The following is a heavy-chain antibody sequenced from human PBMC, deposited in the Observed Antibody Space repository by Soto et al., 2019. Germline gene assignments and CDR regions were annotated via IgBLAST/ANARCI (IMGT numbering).Heavy chain of an antibody. CDR1: GGSISSGGYY. D-gene: IGHD3-10*01. J-gene: IGHJ6*02. Sequence: SETLSLTCTVSGGSISSGGYYWSWIRQPPGKGLEWIGYIYYSGSTNYNPSLKSRVTMSVDTPKNQFSLKLSSVTAADTAVHYCARTGYGPGFPYYYGMDVWGQGTTVTVSS. CDR3: ARTGYGPGFPYYYGMDV. V-gene: IGHV4-61*08. CDR2: IYYSGST.